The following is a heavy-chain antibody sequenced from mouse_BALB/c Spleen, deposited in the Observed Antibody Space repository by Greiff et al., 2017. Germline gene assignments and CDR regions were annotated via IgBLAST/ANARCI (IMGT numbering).Heavy chain of an antibody. Sequence: QVQLQQSGAELAKPGASVKMSCKASGYTFTSYWMHWVKQRPGQGLEWIGYINPSTGYTEYNQKFKDKATLTADKSSSTAYMQLSSLTSEDSAVYYCARWRTYWYFDVWGAGTTVTVSS. CDR3: ARWRTYWYFDV. CDR2: INPSTGYT. J-gene: IGHJ1*01. CDR1: GYTFTSYW. V-gene: IGHV1-7*01.